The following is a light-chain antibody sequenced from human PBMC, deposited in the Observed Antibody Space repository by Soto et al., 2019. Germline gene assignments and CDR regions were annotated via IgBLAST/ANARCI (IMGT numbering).Light chain of an antibody. V-gene: IGLV4-69*01. CDR2: LNNDGSH. Sequence: QLVLTQSPSASASLGASVNLTCTLSSGHSSYAIAWHQKQPGKGPRYLMDLNNDGSHTKGDGIPDRFSGSSSGADRYLIISSLQSEDEADYYCQTWGTGFQFFGGGTKLT. J-gene: IGLJ2*01. CDR3: QTWGTGFQF. CDR1: SGHSSYA.